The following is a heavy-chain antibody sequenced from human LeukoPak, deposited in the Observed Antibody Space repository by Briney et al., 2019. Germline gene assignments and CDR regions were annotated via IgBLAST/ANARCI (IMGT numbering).Heavy chain of an antibody. CDR1: GFTFSSYG. D-gene: IGHD3-9*01. J-gene: IGHJ4*02. Sequence: GGSLRLSCAASGFTFSSYGMHWVRQAPGKGLEWVAFIRYDGSNKYYADSVKGRFTISRDNSKNTLYLQMNSLRAEDTAVYYCAKVELRYFDWRFDYWGQGTLVTVSS. V-gene: IGHV3-30*02. CDR2: IRYDGSNK. CDR3: AKVELRYFDWRFDY.